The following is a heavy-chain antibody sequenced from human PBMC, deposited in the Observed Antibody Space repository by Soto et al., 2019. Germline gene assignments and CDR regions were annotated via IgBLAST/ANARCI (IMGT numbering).Heavy chain of an antibody. V-gene: IGHV3-21*06. CDR2: ISSTTNYI. CDR3: ARESEDLTSNFDY. J-gene: IGHJ4*02. Sequence: PWGSLRLSCAASGFTFTRYSINFVRQPPCKGLEWVSSISSTTNYIYYGDSMKGRFTISRDNAKNSLYLEMNSLRAEDTAVYYCARESEDLTSNFDYWGQGTLVTVSS. CDR1: GFTFTRYS.